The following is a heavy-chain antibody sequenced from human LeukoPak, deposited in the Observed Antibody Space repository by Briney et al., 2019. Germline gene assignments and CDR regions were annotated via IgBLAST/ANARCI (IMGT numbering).Heavy chain of an antibody. V-gene: IGHV3-7*01. J-gene: IGHJ4*02. CDR3: AREGYGDPFDY. CDR1: EFTFSNYW. CDR2: IKQDGREK. Sequence: GGSLRLSCAASEFTFSNYWMSWVRQAPGKGLEWVANIKQDGREKYYVDSVKGRFTISRDNAENSLYLQMNSLRPEDTAVYYCAREGYGDPFDYWGQGTLVTVSS. D-gene: IGHD4-17*01.